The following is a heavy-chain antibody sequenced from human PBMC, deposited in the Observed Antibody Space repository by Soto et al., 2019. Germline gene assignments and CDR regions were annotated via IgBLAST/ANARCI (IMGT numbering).Heavy chain of an antibody. J-gene: IGHJ4*02. Sequence: PGGSLRLSCAASGFTFSSYAMNWVRQAPGKGLEWVSVISGSDGSTYYADSVKGRFTISRDNSKNTLNLQMNILRAEDTAVYYCARRSSSWYFDYWGQGTLVTVS. CDR1: GFTFSSYA. CDR3: ARRSSSWYFDY. V-gene: IGHV3-23*01. D-gene: IGHD6-13*01. CDR2: ISGSDGST.